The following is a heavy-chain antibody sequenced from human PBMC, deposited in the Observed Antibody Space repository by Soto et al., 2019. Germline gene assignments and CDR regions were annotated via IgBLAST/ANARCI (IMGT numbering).Heavy chain of an antibody. CDR3: AKYRRTDAEGYTFDY. CDR1: GDSISGYY. Sequence: QVQLQESGPRLVKPSETLSLTCTVSGDSISGYYWSWIRQSPGKGLHWIGYVYYTGSTTSTNYNPYLRGRVTISVDMSQTQFSLQLSSVTAADTAVYFCAKYRRTDAEGYTFDYWGQGALVTVSS. V-gene: IGHV4-59*01. J-gene: IGHJ4*02. CDR2: VYYTGSTTST. D-gene: IGHD2-15*01.